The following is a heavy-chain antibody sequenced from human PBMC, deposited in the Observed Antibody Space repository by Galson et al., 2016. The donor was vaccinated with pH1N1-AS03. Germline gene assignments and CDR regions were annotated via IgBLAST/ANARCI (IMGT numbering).Heavy chain of an antibody. CDR1: GGTFSSYA. V-gene: IGHV1-69*13. Sequence: SVKVSCKASGGTFSSYAISWVRQAPGQGLEWTGGIIGMFGTTNYAQRFQGRVTITADESTSTAYMELSSLRSEDTAVYFCASEVATSFDYWGQGTLVTVSS. J-gene: IGHJ4*02. D-gene: IGHD5-24*01. CDR2: IIGMFGTT. CDR3: ASEVATSFDY.